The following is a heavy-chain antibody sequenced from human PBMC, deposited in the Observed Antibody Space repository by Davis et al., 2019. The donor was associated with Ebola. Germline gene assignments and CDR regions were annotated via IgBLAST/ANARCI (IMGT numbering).Heavy chain of an antibody. V-gene: IGHV4-59*08. Sequence: PSETLSLTCTVSGVSITYHYWSWIRQFPGKGLEWIGYVYYSGSPNYNPSLKSRVALSLDTSKNQFSLHLNSVTAADTAVYYCARNKSSVPPSGFFDLWGRGALVTVSS. CDR1: GVSITYHY. CDR3: ARNKSSVPPSGFFDL. J-gene: IGHJ2*01. D-gene: IGHD1/OR15-1a*01. CDR2: VYYSGSP.